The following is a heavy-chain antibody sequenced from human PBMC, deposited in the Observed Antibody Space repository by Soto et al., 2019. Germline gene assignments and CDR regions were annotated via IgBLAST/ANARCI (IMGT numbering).Heavy chain of an antibody. Sequence: QVLLVQSGAEVKKPGSSVKISCKASGGSFGNSAINWVRQTPGQGLGWLGGFIPVYRTLNYAQKFQGRVTINADESTDTAYMALSSLAYNDTAVYYCATGVIWIGYFTVDSWGQGTRVTVSS. D-gene: IGHD3-3*01. CDR3: ATGVIWIGYFTVDS. CDR2: FIPVYRTL. V-gene: IGHV1-69*01. CDR1: GGSFGNSA. J-gene: IGHJ4*02.